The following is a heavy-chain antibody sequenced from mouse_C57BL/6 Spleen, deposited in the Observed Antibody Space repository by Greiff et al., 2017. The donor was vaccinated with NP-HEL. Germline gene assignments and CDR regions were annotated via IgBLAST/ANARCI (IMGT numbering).Heavy chain of an antibody. Sequence: QVQLQQSDAELVKPGASVKISCKVSGYTFTDHTIHWMKQRPEQGLEWIGYIYPRDGSTKYTEKFKGKATLTADKSSSTAYMHLNSLTSEDSAGYFCARRVLYWYFDVWGTGTTVTVSS. J-gene: IGHJ1*03. CDR1: GYTFTDHT. D-gene: IGHD2-14*01. V-gene: IGHV1-78*01. CDR3: ARRVLYWYFDV. CDR2: IYPRDGST.